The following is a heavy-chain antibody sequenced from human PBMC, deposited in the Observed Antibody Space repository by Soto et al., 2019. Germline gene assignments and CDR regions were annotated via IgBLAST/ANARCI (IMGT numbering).Heavy chain of an antibody. D-gene: IGHD2-8*01. CDR3: ARIPMLSLTTRVYYGMDV. CDR2: IWYDGSNK. Sequence: QVQLVESGGGVVQPGRSLRLSCAASGFTFSSYGMHWVRQAPGKGLEWVAVIWYDGSNKYYADSVKGRFTISRDNSKNTLYLQMNSVRAEDTAVYYCARIPMLSLTTRVYYGMDVWGEGTTVTVSS. J-gene: IGHJ6*04. V-gene: IGHV3-33*01. CDR1: GFTFSSYG.